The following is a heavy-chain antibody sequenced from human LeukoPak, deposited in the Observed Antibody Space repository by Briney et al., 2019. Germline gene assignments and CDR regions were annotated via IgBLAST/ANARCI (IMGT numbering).Heavy chain of an antibody. J-gene: IGHJ4*02. D-gene: IGHD3-3*01. Sequence: GGSLRLSCVASGISFSRHGVEWVRQAPGKGLEGVAVIAAEGGVKQDAYAVRGQVNGSSDNYKLTRYVQMNILSVDDTALCYCAREATWGEWSFAHWGQGTPVTV. V-gene: IGHV3-30*03. CDR2: IAAEGGVK. CDR3: AREATWGEWSFAH. CDR1: GISFSRHG.